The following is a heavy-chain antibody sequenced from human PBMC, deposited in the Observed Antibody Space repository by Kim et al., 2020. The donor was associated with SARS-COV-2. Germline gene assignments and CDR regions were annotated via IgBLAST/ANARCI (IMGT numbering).Heavy chain of an antibody. D-gene: IGHD3-10*01. CDR1: GYTFTSYY. J-gene: IGHJ6*02. V-gene: IGHV1-46*01. CDR2: INPSGGST. CDR3: ARGGDGSGSYYNIPSIYYYYYGMDV. Sequence: ASVKVSCKASGYTFTSYYMHWVRQAPGQGLEWMGIINPSGGSTSYAQKFQGRVTMTRDTSTSTVYMELSSLRSEDTAVYYCARGGDGSGSYYNIPSIYYYYYGMDVWGQGTTVTVSS.